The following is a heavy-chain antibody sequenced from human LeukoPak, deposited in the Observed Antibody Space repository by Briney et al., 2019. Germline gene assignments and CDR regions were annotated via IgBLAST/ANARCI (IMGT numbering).Heavy chain of an antibody. CDR1: GYTFTGYY. J-gene: IGHJ5*02. CDR2: INPNSGGT. D-gene: IGHD2-2*01. Sequence: ASVKVSCKASGYTFTGYYMHWARQAPGQGLEWMGWINPNSGGTNYAQKFQGRVTMTRDTSISTAYMELSRLRSDDTAVYYCARFYCSSTDCYGQTNWFDPWGQGTLVTVSS. CDR3: ARFYCSSTDCYGQTNWFDP. V-gene: IGHV1-2*02.